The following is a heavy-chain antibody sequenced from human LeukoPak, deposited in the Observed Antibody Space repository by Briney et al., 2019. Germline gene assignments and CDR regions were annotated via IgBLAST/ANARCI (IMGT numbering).Heavy chain of an antibody. CDR3: ARDPVDCGGDCYGEEYYFDY. CDR1: GDSVSSNSAT. J-gene: IGHJ4*02. V-gene: IGHV6-1*01. D-gene: IGHD2-21*02. CDR2: TYYRSKWYN. Sequence: SQTLSLTCAISGDSVSSNSATWNWIRQSPSRGLEWLGRTYYRSKWYNDYAVSVKSRITINPDTSKNQFSLQLSSVTPGDTAVYYCARDPVDCGGDCYGEEYYFDYWGQGTLVTVSS.